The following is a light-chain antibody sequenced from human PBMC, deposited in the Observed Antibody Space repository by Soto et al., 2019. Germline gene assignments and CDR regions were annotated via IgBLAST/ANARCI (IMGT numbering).Light chain of an antibody. CDR2: EVR. CDR1: SSDVGSYNL. CDR3: CSYAGSSTYV. V-gene: IGLV2-23*02. J-gene: IGLJ1*01. Sequence: QSVLTQPASVSGSPGQSITVSCTGTSSDVGSYNLVSWYQQHPDKAPKVIIYEVRKRPSGVSNRFSGSKSGNTASLTISGLQAEDEAEYYCCSYAGSSTYVFGHGTKVTVL.